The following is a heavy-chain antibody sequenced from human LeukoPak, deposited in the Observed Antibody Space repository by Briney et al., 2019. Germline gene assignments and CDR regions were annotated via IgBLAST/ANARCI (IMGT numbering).Heavy chain of an antibody. CDR1: GYTFTGYY. CDR3: ARPLSPGYSSGWYLF. V-gene: IGHV1-2*02. J-gene: IGHJ4*02. CDR2: INPNSGGT. D-gene: IGHD6-19*01. Sequence: ASVKVSCKASGYTFTGYYIHWVRQAPGQGLEWMGWINPNSGGTNYAQKFQGRVTMTRDTSISTAYMDLSRLRSYDTAVYYCARPLSPGYSSGWYLFWGQGTLVTVSS.